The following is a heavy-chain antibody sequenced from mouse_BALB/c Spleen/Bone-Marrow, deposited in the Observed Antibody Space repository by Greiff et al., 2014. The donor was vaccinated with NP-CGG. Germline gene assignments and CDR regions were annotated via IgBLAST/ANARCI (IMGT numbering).Heavy chain of an antibody. Sequence: VQLQQSGAELVKPGASVKLSCTASGFNIKDTYMHWVKQRPEQGLEWIGRIDRANGNTKYDQKFKGKATITADTSSNTAYLQFSSLTSEYSAVYYCASYYYGGCSFAYWGQGTLVTVSA. V-gene: IGHV14-3*02. CDR1: GFNIKDTY. CDR2: IDRANGNT. J-gene: IGHJ3*01. D-gene: IGHD1-1*01. CDR3: ASYYYGGCSFAY.